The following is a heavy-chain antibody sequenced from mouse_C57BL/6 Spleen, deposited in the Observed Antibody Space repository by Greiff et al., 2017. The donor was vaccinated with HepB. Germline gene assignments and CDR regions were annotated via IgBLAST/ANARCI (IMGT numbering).Heavy chain of an antibody. CDR1: GYTFTDYY. Sequence: VQLQQSGPELVKPGASVKISCKASGYTFTDYYMNWVKQSHGKSLEWIGDINPNNGGTSYNQKFKGKATLTVDKSSSTAYMELRSLTSEDSAVYYCANFDGYYAMDYWGQGTSVTVSS. J-gene: IGHJ4*01. V-gene: IGHV1-26*01. CDR2: INPNNGGT. CDR3: ANFDGYYAMDY.